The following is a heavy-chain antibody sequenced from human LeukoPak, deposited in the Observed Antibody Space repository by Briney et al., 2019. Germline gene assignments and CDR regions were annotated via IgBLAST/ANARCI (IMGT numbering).Heavy chain of an antibody. Sequence: SETLSLTCSVSGGSISSSSYYWGWIRQPPGKGLEWIGSIYYNGSTYYNPSLKSRVTISVDTSKNQFSLKLSSVTAADTAVYYCARHRIIVGATTLSPFDPWGQGTLVTVSS. J-gene: IGHJ5*02. CDR2: IYYNGST. V-gene: IGHV4-39*01. D-gene: IGHD1-26*01. CDR1: GGSISSSSYY. CDR3: ARHRIIVGATTLSPFDP.